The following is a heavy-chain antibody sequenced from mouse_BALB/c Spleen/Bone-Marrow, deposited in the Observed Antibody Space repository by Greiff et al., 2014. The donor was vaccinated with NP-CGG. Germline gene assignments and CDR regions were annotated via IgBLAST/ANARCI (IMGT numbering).Heavy chain of an antibody. Sequence: QVQLQQSGSVLVRPGASVKLSCKASGYTFTSSWMHWARQRPGQGLEWIGEINPNSGNTNYIEKFKGKATLTVDTSSSTAYMDLSSLTAEDSAVYCCARSHRYAYYFDYWGPGTTLTVSS. CDR1: GYTFTSSW. V-gene: IGHV1S130*01. CDR2: INPNSGNT. D-gene: IGHD2-14*01. J-gene: IGHJ2*01. CDR3: ARSHRYAYYFDY.